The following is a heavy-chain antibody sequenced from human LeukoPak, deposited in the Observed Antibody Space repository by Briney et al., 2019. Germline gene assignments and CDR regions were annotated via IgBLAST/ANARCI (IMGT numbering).Heavy chain of an antibody. V-gene: IGHV1-46*01. D-gene: IGHD2-2*01. CDR3: ARDGPTAAPFDY. Sequence: GASVTVSCKASGYRFTSYDMHWVRQAPGQGLEWMGIINPSGGSTSYAQSFQGRVAMTRDTSTTTDYMEVNSLTSEDTAVYFCARDGPTAAPFDYWGQGTLVTVSS. CDR2: INPSGGST. CDR1: GYRFTSYD. J-gene: IGHJ4*02.